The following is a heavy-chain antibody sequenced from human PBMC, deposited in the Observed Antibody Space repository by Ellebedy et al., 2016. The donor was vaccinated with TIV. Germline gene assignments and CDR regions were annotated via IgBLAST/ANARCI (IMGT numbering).Heavy chain of an antibody. CDR2: IKSKTDGGTT. V-gene: IGHV3-15*07. CDR1: GFTFSNAW. Sequence: PGGSLRLSCAASGFTFSNAWMNWVRQAPGKGLEWVGRIKSKTDGGTTDYAAPVKGRFTVSRDNSKNTLYLQMNSLRAEDTAVYYCASVSQSLRFTTNYYGMDVWGQGTTVTVSS. J-gene: IGHJ6*02. CDR3: ASVSQSLRFTTNYYGMDV. D-gene: IGHD3-3*01.